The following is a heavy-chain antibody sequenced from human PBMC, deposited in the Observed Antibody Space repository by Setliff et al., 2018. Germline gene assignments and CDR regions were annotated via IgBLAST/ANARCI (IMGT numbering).Heavy chain of an antibody. D-gene: IGHD3-16*01. CDR2: INPSSGAT. J-gene: IGHJ3*02. V-gene: IGHV1-2*06. CDR1: GYTFTGHY. CDR3: ARDGGGDSDAFDI. Sequence: VASVKVSCKASGYTFTGHYMYWVRQAPGQGLEWMGRINPSSGATIYAQKFQGRVTMTSDTSISTAYMELGRLRSDDTAVYFCARDGGGDSDAFDIWGQGTMVTVSS.